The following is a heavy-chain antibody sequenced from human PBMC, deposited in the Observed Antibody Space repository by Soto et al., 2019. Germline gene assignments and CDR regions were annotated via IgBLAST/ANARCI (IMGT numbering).Heavy chain of an antibody. CDR1: GGSISSGGYY. CDR3: ARGTYEIVTGYYYFYDMDP. CDR2: VYYSGST. J-gene: IGHJ6*02. Sequence: SETLSLTCTVSGGSISSGGYYGTWIRQHPGKGLEWTGYVYYSGSTYYNPSLKSRVTISVDTSKNHLSLNLSSGTAADTAVYYCARGTYEIVTGYYYFYDMDPAGQFTTV. V-gene: IGHV4-31*03. D-gene: IGHD3-9*01.